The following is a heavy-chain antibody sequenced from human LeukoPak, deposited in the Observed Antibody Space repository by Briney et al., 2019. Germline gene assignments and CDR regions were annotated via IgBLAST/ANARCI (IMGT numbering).Heavy chain of an antibody. CDR1: GVTFSSHG. J-gene: IGHJ4*02. V-gene: IGHV3-30*18. CDR2: ISSGGTTT. CDR3: AKEGQTPYSSKFSFDY. Sequence: GGSLRLSRAASGVTFSSHGMHWVRPAPGKGLEWVAVISSGGTTTYYADSVKGGFIISRDNSKNTLYLQMNSLRIEDTAVYYCAKEGQTPYSSKFSFDYWGQGTLVTVSS. D-gene: IGHD6-13*01.